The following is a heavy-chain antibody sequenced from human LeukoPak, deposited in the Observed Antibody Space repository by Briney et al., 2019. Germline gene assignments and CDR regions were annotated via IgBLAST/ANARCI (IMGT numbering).Heavy chain of an antibody. D-gene: IGHD6-13*01. CDR2: ISAYNGNT. V-gene: IGHV1-18*01. CDR3: AREHSIAAAAAWFDP. J-gene: IGHJ5*02. CDR1: GYTFTIYG. Sequence: GASVKVSCKASGYTFTIYGISWVRQAPGQGLEWMGWISAYNGNTNYAQKLQGRVTMTTDTSTSTAYMELRSLRSDDTAVYYCAREHSIAAAAAWFDPWGQGTLVTVSS.